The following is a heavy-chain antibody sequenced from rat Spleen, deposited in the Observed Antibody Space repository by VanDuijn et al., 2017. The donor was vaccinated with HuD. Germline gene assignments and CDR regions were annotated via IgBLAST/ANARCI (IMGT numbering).Heavy chain of an antibody. J-gene: IGHJ2*01. CDR2: ISYDGSST. CDR3: ARELQYFDY. D-gene: IGHD1-8*01. V-gene: IGHV5-7*01. Sequence: EVQLVESGGGLVQPGRSMKLSCAASGFTFSNYDMAWVRQAPKKGLEWVATISYDGSSTNYRDSVKGRFTISRDNAKSTLYLQMDSLRSEDTATYYCARELQYFDYWGQGVMVTVSS. CDR1: GFTFSNYD.